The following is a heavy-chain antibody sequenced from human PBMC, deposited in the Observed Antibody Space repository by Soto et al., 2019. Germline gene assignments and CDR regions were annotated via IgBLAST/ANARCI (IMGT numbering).Heavy chain of an antibody. Sequence: ASVKVSCKASGYTFTSYGISWVRQAPGQGPEWMGWISAYNGNTNYAQKLQGRVTMTTDTSTSTAYMELRSLRSDDTAVYYCASGNYGPGPEGAFDIWGQGTMVTVSS. CDR1: GYTFTSYG. CDR2: ISAYNGNT. J-gene: IGHJ3*02. CDR3: ASGNYGPGPEGAFDI. D-gene: IGHD3-10*01. V-gene: IGHV1-18*01.